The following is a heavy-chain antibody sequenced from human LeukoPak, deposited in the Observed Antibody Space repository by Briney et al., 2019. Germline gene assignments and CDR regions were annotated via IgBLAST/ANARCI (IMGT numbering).Heavy chain of an antibody. D-gene: IGHD3-10*01. J-gene: IGHJ5*02. CDR2: ISSSSSYI. CDR3: ARGSNYGSGSPWT. Sequence: PGGSLRLSCAASGFTFSSYSMNWVRQAPGKGLEWVSSISSSSSYIYYADSVKGRFTISRDNAKNSLYLQMNSLRAEDTAVYYCARGSNYGSGSPWTWGQGTLVTVSS. V-gene: IGHV3-21*01. CDR1: GFTFSSYS.